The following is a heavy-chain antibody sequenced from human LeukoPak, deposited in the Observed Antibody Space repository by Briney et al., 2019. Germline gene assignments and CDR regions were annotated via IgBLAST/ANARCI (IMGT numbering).Heavy chain of an antibody. CDR2: MNPNSGNT. J-gene: IGHJ5*02. CDR1: GYTFTSYD. D-gene: IGHD6-13*01. Sequence: ASVKVSCKASGYTFTSYDINWVRQATGQGLECMGWMNPNSGNTGYAQKFQGRVTMTRDTSISTAYMELSSLGSEDTAVYYCACSWSRPYNWFDPWGQGTLVTVSS. V-gene: IGHV1-8*01. CDR3: ACSWSRPYNWFDP.